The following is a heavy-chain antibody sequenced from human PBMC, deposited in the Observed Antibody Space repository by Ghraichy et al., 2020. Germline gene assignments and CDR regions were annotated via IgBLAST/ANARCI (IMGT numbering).Heavy chain of an antibody. CDR2: IYTSGST. D-gene: IGHD3-9*01. CDR3: ARGSDILTGYGVDWFDP. V-gene: IGHV4-39*07. J-gene: IGHJ5*02. CDR1: GAFISSSSYY. Sequence: SETLSLTCTVSGAFISSSSYYWGWIRQPPGKGLEWIGRIYTSGSTNYNPSLKSRVTMSVDTSKNQFSLKLSSVTAADTAVYYCARGSDILTGYGVDWFDPWGQGTLVTVSS.